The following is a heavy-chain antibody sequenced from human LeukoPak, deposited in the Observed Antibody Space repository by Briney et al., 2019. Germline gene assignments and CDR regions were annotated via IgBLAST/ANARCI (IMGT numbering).Heavy chain of an antibody. D-gene: IGHD7-27*01. Sequence: PSETLSLTGTVSGGSISSYYWSWIRQPPGKGLEWIGYIYYSGSTNYNPSLKSRVTISVDTSKNQFSLKLSSVTAADTAVYYCARVTGDTAFDIWGQGTMVTVSS. CDR3: ARVTGDTAFDI. J-gene: IGHJ3*02. CDR1: GGSISSYY. CDR2: IYYSGST. V-gene: IGHV4-59*01.